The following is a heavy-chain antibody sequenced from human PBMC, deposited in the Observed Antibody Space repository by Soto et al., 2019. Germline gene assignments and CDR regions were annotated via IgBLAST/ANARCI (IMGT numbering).Heavy chain of an antibody. D-gene: IGHD3-3*01. CDR2: IIPIFGTA. J-gene: IGHJ5*02. Sequence: QVQLVQSGAEVKKPGSSVKVSCKASVGTFSSYAISWVRQAPGQGLEWMGGIIPIFGTANYAQKFQGRVTITADEPTSTAYMELSSLRSEDTAVYYCATVWSGPNWFDPWGQGTLVTVSS. V-gene: IGHV1-69*01. CDR1: VGTFSSYA. CDR3: ATVWSGPNWFDP.